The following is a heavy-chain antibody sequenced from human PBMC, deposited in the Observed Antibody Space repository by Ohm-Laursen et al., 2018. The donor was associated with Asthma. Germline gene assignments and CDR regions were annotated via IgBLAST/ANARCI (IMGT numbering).Heavy chain of an antibody. V-gene: IGHV3-9*01. CDR2: ISWNSGSI. J-gene: IGHJ4*02. Sequence: SLRLSCAASGFTFDDYAMHWVRQAPGKGLEWVSTISWNSGSIDYADSVKGRFTISRDNAKNSLYLQMNSLRAEDTAVYYCARDALPHDYGDYWGQGTLVTVSS. CDR3: ARDALPHDYGDY. D-gene: IGHD2-15*01. CDR1: GFTFDDYA.